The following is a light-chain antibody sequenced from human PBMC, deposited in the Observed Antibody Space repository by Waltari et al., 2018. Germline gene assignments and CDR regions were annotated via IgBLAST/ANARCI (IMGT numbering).Light chain of an antibody. CDR1: QSVSSPY. Sequence: LFTPSPGTLSLSPGDRATLPCRASQSVSSPYLAWYQQKPGQAPRLLIYGTSNRATGIPDRFSGGGSGTDFTLTISRLEPEDFVVYYCQQYGSYMYTFGQGTKLELK. V-gene: IGKV3-20*01. J-gene: IGKJ2*01. CDR3: QQYGSYMYT. CDR2: GTS.